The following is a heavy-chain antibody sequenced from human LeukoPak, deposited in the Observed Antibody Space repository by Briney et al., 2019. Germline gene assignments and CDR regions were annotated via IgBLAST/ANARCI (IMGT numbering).Heavy chain of an antibody. CDR1: GYTLTGYH. D-gene: IGHD2-2*01. CDR3: FAYCSSATCQGNY. J-gene: IGHJ4*02. V-gene: IGHV1-2*02. Sequence: ASVKVSCKTSGYTLTGYHIHWVRQAPGQGLEWMGWINPNSGGTNYAQKFQGRVTMTRDTSIRTAFMDLSRLRSDDTAVYYCFAYCSSATCQGNYWGQGTLVTVSS. CDR2: INPNSGGT.